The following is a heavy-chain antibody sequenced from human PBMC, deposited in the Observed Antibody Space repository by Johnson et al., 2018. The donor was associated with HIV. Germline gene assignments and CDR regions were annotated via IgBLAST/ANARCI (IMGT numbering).Heavy chain of an antibody. CDR2: ISYDGSNK. J-gene: IGHJ3*02. D-gene: IGHD3-3*01. CDR3: ARDSNFWGDPTGAFDI. Sequence: QVQLVESGGGVVQPGRSLRLSCAASGFTFSSYAMHWVRQAPGKGLEWVAVISYDGSNKYYADSVKGRFTISRDNSKNTLYLQMNSMRVEDTAVYYCARDSNFWGDPTGAFDIWGQGTMVTVSS. V-gene: IGHV3-30-3*01. CDR1: GFTFSSYA.